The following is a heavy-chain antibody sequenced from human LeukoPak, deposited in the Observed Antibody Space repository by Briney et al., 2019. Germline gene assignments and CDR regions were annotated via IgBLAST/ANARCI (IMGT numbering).Heavy chain of an antibody. CDR1: GFTFSIYA. V-gene: IGHV3-30-3*01. J-gene: IGHJ3*02. Sequence: GGSLRLSWAAAGFTFSIYAMHWVRHAPGKGREWVADISYDGSNKYYADSVKGRFTISRDNSQNPLYLQMNSVRAEDTALYYCARDSNWNYVNAFDIWGQGTMVTVSS. CDR3: ARDSNWNYVNAFDI. D-gene: IGHD1-7*01. CDR2: ISYDGSNK.